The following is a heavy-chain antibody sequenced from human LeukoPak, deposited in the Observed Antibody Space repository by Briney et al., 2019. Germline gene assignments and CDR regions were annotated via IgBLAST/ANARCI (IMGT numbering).Heavy chain of an antibody. CDR3: AKATYYYDNSGYCSYFYGMHV. J-gene: IGHJ6*02. CDR2: ISHDGSNN. CDR1: GFTFSSYA. Sequence: GGSLRLSCAVSGFTFSSYAMHWVRQAPGKGLEWVAAISHDGSNNYYADSVKGRFTISRDNSKSTLYLQMNSLRVEDTALYYCAKATYYYDNSGYCSYFYGMHVWGQGTAVTVSS. D-gene: IGHD3-22*01. V-gene: IGHV3-30-3*01.